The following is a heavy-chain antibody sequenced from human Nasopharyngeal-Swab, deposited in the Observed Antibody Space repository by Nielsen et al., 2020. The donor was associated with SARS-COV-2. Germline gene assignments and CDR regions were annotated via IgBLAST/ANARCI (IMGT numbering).Heavy chain of an antibody. V-gene: IGHV7-4-1*02. Sequence: ASVQVSCKASGYTFTSYAMNWVRQAPGQGLEWMGWINTNTGHPTYAQGFTGRFFFSLDNSVSKAYLQINSLKAGDTAGYYWGKDEAPQLRPTYGMDVWGQGTPVTVSS. J-gene: IGHJ6*02. CDR1: GYTFTSYA. D-gene: IGHD5-18*01. CDR3: GKDEAPQLRPTYGMDV. CDR2: INTNTGHP.